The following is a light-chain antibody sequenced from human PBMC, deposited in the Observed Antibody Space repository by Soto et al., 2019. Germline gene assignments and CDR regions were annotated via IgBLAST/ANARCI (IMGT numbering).Light chain of an antibody. J-gene: IGLJ2*01. CDR1: NIGSKS. CDR3: QVWDSSSDSVV. V-gene: IGLV3-21*02. Sequence: SYELTQPPSVSVAPGQTARITCGGNNIGSKSVHWYQQKPGRAPVLVVYDDSDRPSGIPERFSGSNSGNTATLTISRVEAGDEADYYCQVWDSSSDSVVFGGGTKLTVL. CDR2: DDS.